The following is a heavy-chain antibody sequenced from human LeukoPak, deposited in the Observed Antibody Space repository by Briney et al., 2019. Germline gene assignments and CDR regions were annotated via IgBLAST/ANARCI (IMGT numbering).Heavy chain of an antibody. D-gene: IGHD2-15*01. CDR2: IYYSGST. CDR1: GGSISSGSYY. V-gene: IGHV4-61*01. CDR3: AGRDCSGGSCYSDY. Sequence: SETLSLTCTVSGGSISSGSYYWSWIRQPPGKGLEWIGYIYYSGSTNYNPSLKSRVTISVDTSKNQFSLKLSSVTAADTAVYYCAGRDCSGGSCYSDYWGQGTLVTVSS. J-gene: IGHJ4*02.